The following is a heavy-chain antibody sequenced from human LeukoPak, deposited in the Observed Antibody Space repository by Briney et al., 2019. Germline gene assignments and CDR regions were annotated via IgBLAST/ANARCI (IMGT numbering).Heavy chain of an antibody. Sequence: GGSLRLSCAASGFTFSSYEMNWVRQAPGKGLEWVSYISSSGSTIYYADSVKGRFTISRDNAKNSLYLQMNSLRAEDTAVYYCARGYYYDSSGRYPPGYWGQGTLVTVFS. J-gene: IGHJ4*02. CDR2: ISSSGSTI. CDR1: GFTFSSYE. V-gene: IGHV3-48*03. D-gene: IGHD3-22*01. CDR3: ARGYYYDSSGRYPPGY.